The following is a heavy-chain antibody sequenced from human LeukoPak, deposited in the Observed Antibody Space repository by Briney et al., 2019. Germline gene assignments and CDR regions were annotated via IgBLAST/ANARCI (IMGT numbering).Heavy chain of an antibody. CDR3: ARDMEAGWSVDY. D-gene: IGHD2-15*01. Sequence: GGSLRLSCVASGFTFRDYYMSWIRQAPGKGLEWVSYISSSGSTIYYADSVKGRFTISRDNAKNSLYLQMNSLRVEDTAVYYCARDMEAGWSVDYWGQGTLVTVSS. CDR2: ISSSGSTI. V-gene: IGHV3-11*04. J-gene: IGHJ4*02. CDR1: GFTFRDYY.